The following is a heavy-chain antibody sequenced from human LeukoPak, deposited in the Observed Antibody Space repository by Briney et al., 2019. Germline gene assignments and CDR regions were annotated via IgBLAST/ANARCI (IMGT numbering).Heavy chain of an antibody. V-gene: IGHV4-59*12. J-gene: IGHJ4*02. CDR3: ARRSSSSAAVAGQTYYFDY. Sequence: PSETLSLTCTVSDDSITIYYWSWIRQPPGKGLEWIGYIDHTGITNYNPSLNSRVTISVDTSKNQFSLKLSSVTAADTAVYYCARRSSSSAAVAGQTYYFDYWGQGTLVTVSS. CDR2: IDHTGIT. CDR1: DDSITIYY. D-gene: IGHD6-6*01.